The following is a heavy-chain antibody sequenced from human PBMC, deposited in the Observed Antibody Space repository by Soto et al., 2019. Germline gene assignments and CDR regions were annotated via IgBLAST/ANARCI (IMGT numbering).Heavy chain of an antibody. D-gene: IGHD3-22*01. Sequence: SETLSLTCTVSGGSISSSSYYWGWIRQPPGKGLEWIGSIYYSGSTYYNPSLKSRVTISVDTSKNQFSLKLSSVTAADTAVYYCARYLITMTVVNWGQGTLVTVSS. CDR2: IYYSGST. CDR3: ARYLITMTVVN. J-gene: IGHJ4*02. CDR1: GGSISSSSYY. V-gene: IGHV4-39*01.